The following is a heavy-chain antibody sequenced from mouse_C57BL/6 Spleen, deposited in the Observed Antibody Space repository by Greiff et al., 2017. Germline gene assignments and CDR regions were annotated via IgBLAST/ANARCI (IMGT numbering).Heavy chain of an antibody. D-gene: IGHD2-5*01. V-gene: IGHV1-52*01. CDR3: ARWGYSNHWYFEG. CDR1: GYTFTSYW. CDR2: IDPSDSET. Sequence: QVQLQQPGAELVRPGSSVKLSCKASGYTFTSYWMHWVKQRPIQGLEWIGNIDPSDSETHYNQKFKDKATLTVDKSSSTAYMQLSSLTSEYSADYYCARWGYSNHWYFEGWGTGTTVTVSS. J-gene: IGHJ1*03.